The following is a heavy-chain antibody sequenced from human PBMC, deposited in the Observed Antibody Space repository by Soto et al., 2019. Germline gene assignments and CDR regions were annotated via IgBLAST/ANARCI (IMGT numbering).Heavy chain of an antibody. J-gene: IGHJ5*02. Sequence: PSETLSLTCTVSGGSISSYYWSWIRQPPGKGLEWIGYIYYSGSTNYNPSLKRRVTISVDTSKNQFSLKLSSVTAADTAVYYCAREEPEAHTRFDPWGQGTLVTVSS. CDR2: IYYSGST. V-gene: IGHV4-59*01. D-gene: IGHD1-1*01. CDR1: GGSISSYY. CDR3: AREEPEAHTRFDP.